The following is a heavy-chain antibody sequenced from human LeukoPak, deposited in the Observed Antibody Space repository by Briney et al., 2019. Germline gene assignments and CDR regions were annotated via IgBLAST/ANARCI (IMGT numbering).Heavy chain of an antibody. CDR3: AKDPRGGQWLEGLDY. V-gene: IGHV3-30*18. D-gene: IGHD6-19*01. Sequence: GGSLRLSCAASGFAFSSYGMHWVRQAPGKGLEWVAVISYDGSNKYYADSVKGRFTISRDNSKNTLYLQMNSLRAEDTAVYYCAKDPRGGQWLEGLDYWGQGTLVTVSS. J-gene: IGHJ4*02. CDR1: GFAFSSYG. CDR2: ISYDGSNK.